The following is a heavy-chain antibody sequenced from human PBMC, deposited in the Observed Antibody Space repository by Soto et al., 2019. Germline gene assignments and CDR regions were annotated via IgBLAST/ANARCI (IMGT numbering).Heavy chain of an antibody. D-gene: IGHD3-10*01. Sequence: GEALKISCKGSGYSFTSYWIGWVRQMPGKGLEWMGIIYPGDSDTRYSPSFQGQVTISADKSISTAYLQWSSLKASDTAMYYCARQDYYGSGSYYTLDLWGRGTLVTVSS. J-gene: IGHJ2*01. CDR2: IYPGDSDT. CDR1: GYSFTSYW. V-gene: IGHV5-51*01. CDR3: ARQDYYGSGSYYTLDL.